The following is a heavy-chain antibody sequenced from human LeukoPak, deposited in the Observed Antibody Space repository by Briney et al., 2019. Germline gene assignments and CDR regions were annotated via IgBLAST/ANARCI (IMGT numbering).Heavy chain of an antibody. V-gene: IGHV4-59*07. Sequence: PSDTLSLPYAVWRGPIRRYYWSWIRQPPGKGLEWIGYLYYSGSTNYNPSLKSRVTISLDTSKNQFSLKLSSVTAADTAVYYCAGAYSSSWYPSPDWCDPWGQGTLVTVSS. CDR1: RGPIRRYY. CDR2: LYYSGST. D-gene: IGHD6-13*01. J-gene: IGHJ5*02. CDR3: AGAYSSSWYPSPDWCDP.